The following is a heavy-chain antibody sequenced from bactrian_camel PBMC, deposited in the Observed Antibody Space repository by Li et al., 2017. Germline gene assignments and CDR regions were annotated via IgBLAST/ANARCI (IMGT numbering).Heavy chain of an antibody. CDR2: MDIDNDGST. Sequence: VQLVESGGGLVQPGRSLRVSCAASGFAFKFTHMSWVRRAPGKGREGVAIMDIDNDGSTSYADSVKGRFTISQDNAKSTVYLQMSTLKPEDTAVYYCAADFADYEDYLNPSECGEGVRDYWGKGTQVTVS. J-gene: IGHJ7*01. CDR1: GFAFKFTH. D-gene: IGHD5*01. V-gene: IGHV3S40*01.